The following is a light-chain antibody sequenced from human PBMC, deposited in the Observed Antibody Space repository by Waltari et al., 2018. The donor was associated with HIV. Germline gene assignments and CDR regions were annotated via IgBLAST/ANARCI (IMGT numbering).Light chain of an antibody. V-gene: IGLV1-40*01. CDR1: SSNIGARFD. Sequence: SVLTQPPSVSGAPGQRVTISCTGSSSNIGARFDVHWYQQLPGTAPKRLIYGHNNRPSGGPVRLSCSMSGTSASLAITGLQAEDEADYYCQSYDSSLSGSVFGGGTKLTVL. CDR2: GHN. CDR3: QSYDSSLSGSV. J-gene: IGLJ2*01.